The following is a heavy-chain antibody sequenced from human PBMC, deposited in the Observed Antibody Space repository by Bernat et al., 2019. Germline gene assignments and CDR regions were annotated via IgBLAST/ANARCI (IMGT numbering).Heavy chain of an antibody. V-gene: IGHV3-30-3*01. CDR3: AREDYGDYEIDAFDI. Sequence: VQLVESGGGVVQPGRSLRLSCAASGFTFSSYAMHWVHQAPGKGLEWVAVISYDGSNKYYADSVKGRFTISRDNSKNTLYLQMNSLRAEDTAVYYCAREDYGDYEIDAFDIWGQGTMVTVSS. D-gene: IGHD4-17*01. J-gene: IGHJ3*02. CDR2: ISYDGSNK. CDR1: GFTFSSYA.